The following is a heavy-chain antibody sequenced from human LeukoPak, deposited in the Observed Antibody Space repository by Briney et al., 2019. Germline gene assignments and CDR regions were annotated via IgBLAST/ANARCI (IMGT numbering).Heavy chain of an antibody. CDR1: GDSLSRYY. CDR2: IYYSGST. J-gene: IGHJ4*02. D-gene: IGHD4-17*01. V-gene: IGHV4-59*01. CDR3: ARGYYGDHFYY. Sequence: PSETLSLTCTVSGDSLSRYYWSWIREPPGKGLEWIGYIYYSGSTHYGPSLKSRVTISVDTSKNQFSLKLSSVTAADTAVYYCARGYYGDHFYYSGEGTLCSVSS.